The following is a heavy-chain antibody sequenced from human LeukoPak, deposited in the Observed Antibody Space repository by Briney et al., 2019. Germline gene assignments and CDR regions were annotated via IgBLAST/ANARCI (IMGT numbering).Heavy chain of an antibody. CDR3: ASGFLDDFWSGHF. CDR1: GFSFSTHW. V-gene: IGHV3-7*01. J-gene: IGHJ4*02. D-gene: IGHD3-3*01. CDR2: IKYDGSEK. Sequence: GGSLRLSCAASGFSFSTHWMSWVRLAPGKGPEWVANIKYDGSEKYYVDSVKGRFTISRDNAKTSLYLHMNSLRAEDTAVYYCASGFLDDFWSGHFWGQGTLVTVSS.